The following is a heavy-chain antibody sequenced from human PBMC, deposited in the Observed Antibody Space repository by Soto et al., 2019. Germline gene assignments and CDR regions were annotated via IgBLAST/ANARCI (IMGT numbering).Heavy chain of an antibody. CDR1: GYSFTSYW. V-gene: IGHV5-51*01. Sequence: GESQKISCKGSGYSFTSYWVGWVRQMPGKGLECMGIIYPGDSDTRYSPSFQGQVTISADKSISTAYLQWSSLKASDTAMYYCARTAAAGKYYYGMDVWGQGTTVTVSS. D-gene: IGHD6-13*01. CDR3: ARTAAAGKYYYGMDV. CDR2: IYPGDSDT. J-gene: IGHJ6*02.